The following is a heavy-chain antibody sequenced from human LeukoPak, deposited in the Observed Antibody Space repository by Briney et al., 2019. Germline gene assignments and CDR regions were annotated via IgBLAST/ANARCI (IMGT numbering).Heavy chain of an antibody. V-gene: IGHV3-30*02. CDR1: GFTFSSYG. J-gene: IGHJ4*02. D-gene: IGHD4-17*01. CDR2: IWYDGSNK. Sequence: GGSLRLSCAASGFTFSSYGMHWVRQAPGKGLEWVAVIWYDGSNKYYADSVKGRFTISRDNSKNTLYLQMNSLRAEDTAVYYCAKGGRDYGDYSIDCWGQGTLVTVSS. CDR3: AKGGRDYGDYSIDC.